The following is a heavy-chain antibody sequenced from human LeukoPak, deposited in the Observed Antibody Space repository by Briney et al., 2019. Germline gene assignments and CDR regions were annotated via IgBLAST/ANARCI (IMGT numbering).Heavy chain of an antibody. J-gene: IGHJ3*01. CDR2: IHYSGSS. CDR1: GGSISTYY. CDR3: AKPSNYYGSATDAFDF. Sequence: PSETLSLTCAVSGGSISTYYWSWIRQPPGKGLEWIGYIHYSGSSNYNPSLKSRVTISVDTSKNHFSLKLNSVTAADTAVHYCAKPSNYYGSATDAFDFWGQGTMVTVS. D-gene: IGHD3-10*01. V-gene: IGHV4-59*12.